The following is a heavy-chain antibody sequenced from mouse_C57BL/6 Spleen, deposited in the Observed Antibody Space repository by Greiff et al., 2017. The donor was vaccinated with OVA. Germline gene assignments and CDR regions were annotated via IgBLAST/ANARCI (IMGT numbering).Heavy chain of an antibody. Sequence: QVQLQQSGAELARPGASVKLSCKASGYTFTSYGISWVKQRNGQGLEWIGEIYPRSGNTYYNEKFKGKATLTADKTSSTAYMELRSRTSEDSAVYFCARYYYGSSSYYFDDWGQGTTLTVSS. J-gene: IGHJ2*01. CDR1: GYTFTSYG. V-gene: IGHV1-81*01. CDR2: IYPRSGNT. CDR3: ARYYYGSSSYYFDD. D-gene: IGHD1-1*01.